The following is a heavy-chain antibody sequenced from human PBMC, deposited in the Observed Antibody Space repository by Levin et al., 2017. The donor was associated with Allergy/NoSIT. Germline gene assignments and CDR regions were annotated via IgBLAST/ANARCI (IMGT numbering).Heavy chain of an antibody. CDR3: AGGPDYYYGMDV. D-gene: IGHD3-16*01. J-gene: IGHJ6*02. V-gene: IGHV4-61*01. Sequence: SETLSLTCTVSGGSVSSGSYYWSWIRQPPGKGLEWIGYVYYSGSTNYNPSLKSRVTISVDTSKNQFSLKLSSVTAADTAVYYCAGGPDYYYGMDVWGQGTTVTVSS. CDR2: VYYSGST. CDR1: GGSVSSGSYY.